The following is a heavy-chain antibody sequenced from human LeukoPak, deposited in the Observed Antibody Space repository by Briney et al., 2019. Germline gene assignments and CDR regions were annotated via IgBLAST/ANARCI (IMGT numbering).Heavy chain of an antibody. Sequence: SETLSLTCTVSGGSISSSSYYWGWIRQPPGKGLEWIGSIYYSGSTYYNPSLKSRVTISVDTSKNQFSLRLSSVTAADTAVYYCAKTRYYYNSRSYGAPYYFDYWGQGTLVTVSS. D-gene: IGHD3-10*01. V-gene: IGHV4-39*01. CDR1: GGSISSSSYY. CDR3: AKTRYYYNSRSYGAPYYFDY. CDR2: IYYSGST. J-gene: IGHJ4*02.